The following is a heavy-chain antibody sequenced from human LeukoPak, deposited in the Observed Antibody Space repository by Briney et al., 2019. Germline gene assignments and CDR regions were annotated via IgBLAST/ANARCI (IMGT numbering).Heavy chain of an antibody. J-gene: IGHJ6*02. CDR2: ISSSSSTI. CDR1: GFTFSSYS. D-gene: IGHD6-13*01. V-gene: IGHV3-48*04. Sequence: GGSLRLSCAASGFTFSSYSMNWVRQAPGKGLEWVSYISSSSSTIYYADSVKGRFTISRDNAKNSLYLQMNSLRAEDTAVYYCARDSYEYSSSWFPGHYGMDVWGQGTTVTVSS. CDR3: ARDSYEYSSSWFPGHYGMDV.